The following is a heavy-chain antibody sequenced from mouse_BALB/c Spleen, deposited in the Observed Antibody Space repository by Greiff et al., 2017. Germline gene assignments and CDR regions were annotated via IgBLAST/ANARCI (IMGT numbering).Heavy chain of an antibody. CDR3: ARGATVYYYAMDY. V-gene: IGHV1-9*01. J-gene: IGHJ4*01. CDR1: GYTFSSYW. D-gene: IGHD1-1*01. Sequence: QVQLQQSGAELMKPGASVKISCKATGYTFSSYWIEWVKQRPGHGLEWIGEILPGSGSTNYNEKFKGKATFTADTSSNTAYMQLSSLTSEDSAVYYCARGATVYYYAMDYWGQGTSVTVSS. CDR2: ILPGSGST.